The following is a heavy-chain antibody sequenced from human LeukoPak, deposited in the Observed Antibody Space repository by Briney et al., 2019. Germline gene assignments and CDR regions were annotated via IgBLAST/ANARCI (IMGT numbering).Heavy chain of an antibody. CDR3: TRAGVVPAAREFDY. V-gene: IGHV1-2*04. CDR2: INPNSGGT. Sequence: ASVKVSCKASGYTFTGYYMRWVRQAPGQGLEWMGWINPNSGGTNYAQKFQGWVTMTRDTSISTAYMELSRLRSDDTAVYYCTRAGVVPAAREFDYWGQGTLVTVSS. CDR1: GYTFTGYY. J-gene: IGHJ4*02. D-gene: IGHD2-2*01.